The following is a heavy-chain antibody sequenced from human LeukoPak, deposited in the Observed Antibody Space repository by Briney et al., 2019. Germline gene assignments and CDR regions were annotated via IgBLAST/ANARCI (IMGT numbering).Heavy chain of an antibody. D-gene: IGHD4-17*01. CDR3: ARQNYGDYAHLDY. V-gene: IGHV4-39*01. J-gene: IGHJ4*02. CDR1: GGSISTSSYS. CDR2: IYYSGST. Sequence: PSETLSLTCTVSGGSISTSSYSWGWIRQPPGKGLEWIGSIYYSGSTYYNPSLKSRVTISVDTSTNQFSLKLSSVTAAETAMYYCARQNYGDYAHLDYWGQGTLVTVSS.